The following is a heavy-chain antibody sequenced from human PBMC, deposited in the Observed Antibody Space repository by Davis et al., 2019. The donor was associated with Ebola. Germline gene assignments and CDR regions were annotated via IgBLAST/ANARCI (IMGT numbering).Heavy chain of an antibody. CDR2: ISGSGGST. Sequence: PGGSLRLSCAASGFTFNYYAMSWVRQAPGKGLEWVSAISGSGGSTYYGDSVKGRFTISRDNSNNLLYLQMNSLRAEDTAVYYCAIPDCSGANCYSVYIKNWGQGTLVTVSS. V-gene: IGHV3-23*01. CDR3: AIPDCSGANCYSVYIKN. CDR1: GFTFNYYA. J-gene: IGHJ4*02. D-gene: IGHD2-15*01.